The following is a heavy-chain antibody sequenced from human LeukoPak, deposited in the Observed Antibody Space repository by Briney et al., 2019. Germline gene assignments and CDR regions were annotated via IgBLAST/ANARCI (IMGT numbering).Heavy chain of an antibody. CDR1: GFTFSSYA. V-gene: IGHV3-23*01. CDR2: ISGSGGST. Sequence: GGSLRLSCAASGFTFSSYAMSWVRQAPGKGLEWVSAISGSGGSTYYADSVKGRFTISRDNSKNTLYLQMNSLRAEDTAVYYCAKAAHKGRFWGGYYLAGGLDYWGQGTLVTVSS. D-gene: IGHD3-3*01. J-gene: IGHJ4*02. CDR3: AKAAHKGRFWGGYYLAGGLDY.